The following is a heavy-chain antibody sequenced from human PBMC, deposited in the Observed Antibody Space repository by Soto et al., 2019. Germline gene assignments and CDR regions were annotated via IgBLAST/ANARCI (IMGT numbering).Heavy chain of an antibody. CDR1: GFTFSSYA. CDR2: ISYDGSNK. CDR3: PRVRTDIVLVPAAMAYYYGMDV. Sequence: QVQLVESGGGVVQPGRSLRLSCAASGFTFSSYAMHWVRQAPGKGLEWVAVISYDGSNKYYADSVKGRFTIFRDNSKNTLYLQMNSLRAEDTAVYYCPRVRTDIVLVPAAMAYYYGMDVWGQGTTVTVSS. D-gene: IGHD2-2*01. V-gene: IGHV3-30-3*01. J-gene: IGHJ6*02.